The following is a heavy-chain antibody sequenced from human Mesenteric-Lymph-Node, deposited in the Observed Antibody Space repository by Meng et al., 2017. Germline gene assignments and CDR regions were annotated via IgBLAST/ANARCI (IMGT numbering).Heavy chain of an antibody. CDR3: ASLYGDSSVWYLDL. CDR2: IYYSGST. CDR1: GGSISSGGYY. D-gene: IGHD4-17*01. V-gene: IGHV4-31*03. Sequence: VQLQELGPGLVQPSQPLSLTCTVSGGSISSGGYYWSWIRQHPGKGLEYIGYIYYSGSTYYNPSLKSRVIISVDTSKNQFSLRLNSVTAADTAVYYCASLYGDSSVWYLDLWGRGTLVTVSS. J-gene: IGHJ2*01.